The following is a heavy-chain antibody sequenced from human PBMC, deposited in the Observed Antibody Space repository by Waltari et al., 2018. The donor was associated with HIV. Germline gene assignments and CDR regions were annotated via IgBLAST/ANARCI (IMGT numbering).Heavy chain of an antibody. V-gene: IGHV1-3*01. CDR2: INAGNGNT. Sequence: QVQLVPSGAEVKKPGASVKVSCKASGYTFTSYDIHWVRQAPGQRLEWIGWINAGNGNTKYSQKFQGRVTSTRDTSASTAYMGLSSLRSEDTAVYYCARDLIGMSAPEDYWGQGTLVTGSS. J-gene: IGHJ4*02. CDR3: ARDLIGMSAPEDY. CDR1: GYTFTSYD. D-gene: IGHD3-3*01.